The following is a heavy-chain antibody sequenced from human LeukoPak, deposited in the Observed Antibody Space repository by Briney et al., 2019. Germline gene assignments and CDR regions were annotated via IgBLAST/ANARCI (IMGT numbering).Heavy chain of an antibody. V-gene: IGHV3-48*04. J-gene: IGHJ3*02. Sequence: GGSLRLSCAASGFIFSNYRMNWVRQAPGKGLEWVSYISSTSDTIYYVDSVKGRFTISRDNAKNSLYLQMNSLRAEDTAVYYCARAWGDLLDAFDIWGQGTMVTVSS. CDR3: ARAWGDLLDAFDI. CDR1: GFIFSNYR. CDR2: ISSTSDTI. D-gene: IGHD1-26*01.